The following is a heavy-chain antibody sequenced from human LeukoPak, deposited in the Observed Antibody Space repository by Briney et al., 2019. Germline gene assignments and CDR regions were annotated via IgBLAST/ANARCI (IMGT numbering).Heavy chain of an antibody. CDR2: IYYSGST. CDR3: ARVVGGITAYHYYYGMDV. J-gene: IGHJ6*02. D-gene: IGHD3-10*01. V-gene: IGHV4-59*01. Sequence: SETLSLTCTDSGGSISSYYWSWIRQPPGKGLEWIGYIYYSGSTNYNPSLKSRVTISVDTSKNQFSLKLSSVTAADTAVYYCARVVGGITAYHYYYGMDVWGQGTTVTVSS. CDR1: GGSISSYY.